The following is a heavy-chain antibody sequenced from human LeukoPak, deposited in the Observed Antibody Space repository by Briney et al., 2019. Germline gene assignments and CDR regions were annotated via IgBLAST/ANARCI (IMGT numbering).Heavy chain of an antibody. V-gene: IGHV3-7*01. CDR3: ARRSSWLDY. CDR2: IKQDGSEK. D-gene: IGHD6-13*01. Sequence: PGGPLRLSCAASGLTFSSYWMSWVRQAPGKGLEWVANIKQDGSEKYYVDSVKGRFTISRDNAKNSLYLQMNSLRAEDTAVYYCARRSSWLDYWGQGTLVTVSS. CDR1: GLTFSSYW. J-gene: IGHJ4*02.